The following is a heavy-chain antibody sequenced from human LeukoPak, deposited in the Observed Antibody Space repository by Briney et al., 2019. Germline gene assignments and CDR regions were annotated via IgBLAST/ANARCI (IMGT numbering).Heavy chain of an antibody. D-gene: IGHD6-13*01. CDR2: IYATGST. Sequence: SETLSLTCSVSGGSISSYSWTWIRQPAAKGLEWIGRIYATGSTNYNPSLKSRVTMSVDTSKSQFSLDLSSVTAADTAVYYWARAPAGSSKYEYWGQGILVTVSS. J-gene: IGHJ4*02. CDR3: ARAPAGSSKYEY. CDR1: GGSISSYS. V-gene: IGHV4-4*07.